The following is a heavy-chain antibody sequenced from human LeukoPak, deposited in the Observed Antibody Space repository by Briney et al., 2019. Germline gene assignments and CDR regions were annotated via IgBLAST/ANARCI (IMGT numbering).Heavy chain of an antibody. D-gene: IGHD6-13*01. V-gene: IGHV1-24*01. CDR2: FDPEDGET. J-gene: IGHJ4*02. Sequence: ASVNVSCKVSGYTLTELSMHWVRQAHGKGLEWMGGFDPEDGETIYAQKFQGRVTMTEDTSTDTAYMELSSLRSEDTAVYYCAKDWRLGAAVGGYFDYWGQGTLVTVSS. CDR1: GYTLTELS. CDR3: AKDWRLGAAVGGYFDY.